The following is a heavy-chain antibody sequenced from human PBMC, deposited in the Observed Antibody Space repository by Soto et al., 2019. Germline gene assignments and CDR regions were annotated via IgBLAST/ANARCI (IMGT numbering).Heavy chain of an antibody. CDR1: GYTFTSYA. V-gene: IGHV1-3*01. CDR2: INAGNGNT. D-gene: IGHD1-26*01. J-gene: IGHJ5*02. CDR3: ARVPTGSYSYWYDP. Sequence: ASEKVSCKASGYTFTSYAMHWVRQAPGQRLEWMGWINAGNGNTKYSQKFQGKVTITRDTSGSTAYMELSSLRSEATAVYYCARVPTGSYSYWYDPWGQGTLVTVS.